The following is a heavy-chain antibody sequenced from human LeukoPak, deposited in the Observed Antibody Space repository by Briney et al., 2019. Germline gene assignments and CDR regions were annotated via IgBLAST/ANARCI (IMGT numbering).Heavy chain of an antibody. CDR1: EFTFSHFA. Sequence: PGGSLRLSGAVSEFTFSHFAMHWVRQAPGKGLEGVAVVSSHGNDGYYADSVKGRFTISRDNSKNTLYLQIDSLRAEDTAIYYCTRDAYNFNDFDYWGQGTLVTVSS. D-gene: IGHD5-24*01. CDR2: VSSHGNDG. V-gene: IGHV3-30*01. CDR3: TRDAYNFNDFDY. J-gene: IGHJ4*02.